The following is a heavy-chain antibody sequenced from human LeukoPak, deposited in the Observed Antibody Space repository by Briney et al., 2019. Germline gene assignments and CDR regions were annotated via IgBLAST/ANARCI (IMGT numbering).Heavy chain of an antibody. CDR2: IYHSGST. V-gene: IGHV4-4*02. CDR3: ASATTYYYDSSGYPAEYFQH. J-gene: IGHJ1*01. D-gene: IGHD3-22*01. CDR1: GGSISSSNW. Sequence: SETLSLTCTVSGGSISSSNWWSWVRQPPGKGLEWIGEIYHSGSTNYNPSLKSRVTISVGKSKNQFSLKLSSVTAADTAVYYCASATTYYYDSSGYPAEYFQHWGQGTLVTVSS.